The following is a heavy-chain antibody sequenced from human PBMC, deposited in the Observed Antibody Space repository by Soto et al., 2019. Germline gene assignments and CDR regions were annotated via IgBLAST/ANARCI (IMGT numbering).Heavy chain of an antibody. CDR2: ILPIFGTA. CDR1: GGTFSTSS. D-gene: IGHD4-17*01. CDR3: ARGHEYGGNSDAFDI. V-gene: IGHV1-69*14. Sequence: QVQLVQSGAEVKKPGSSVKVSCKASGGTFSTSSINWLRQAPGQRPEWMGNILPIFGTADYAQKFQDRVTITADKSTDTADMELRSLSEDTAVYYWARGHEYGGNSDAFDIWGQGTVVTDSS. J-gene: IGHJ3*02.